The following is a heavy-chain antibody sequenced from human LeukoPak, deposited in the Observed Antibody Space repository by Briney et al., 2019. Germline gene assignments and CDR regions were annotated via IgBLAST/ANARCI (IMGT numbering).Heavy chain of an antibody. CDR1: GGSISSSSYY. J-gene: IGHJ4*02. Sequence: SETLSLTCTVSGGSISSSSYYWGWIRQPPGKGLEWIGSIYHSGSTYYNPSLKSRVTISVDRSKNQFSLKLSSVTAADTAVYYCARDREMATNGFDYWGQGTLVTVSS. CDR3: ARDREMATNGFDY. D-gene: IGHD5-24*01. V-gene: IGHV4-39*07. CDR2: IYHSGST.